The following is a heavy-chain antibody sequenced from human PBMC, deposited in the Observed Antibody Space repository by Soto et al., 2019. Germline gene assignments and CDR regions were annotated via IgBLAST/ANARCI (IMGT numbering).Heavy chain of an antibody. D-gene: IGHD3-9*01. J-gene: IGHJ2*01. V-gene: IGHV3-30-3*01. CDR3: AREFTGGLAQVGYFDL. Sequence: GGSLRLSYAAAGGTFNTYAMHWVRQAPGKGLDWVAVLSYDGSNKYYSDSVKGRFTISRDNSKNTLNLQMNSLRPDDTALYYCAREFTGGLAQVGYFDLWGRGTLVTVSS. CDR2: LSYDGSNK. CDR1: GGTFNTYA.